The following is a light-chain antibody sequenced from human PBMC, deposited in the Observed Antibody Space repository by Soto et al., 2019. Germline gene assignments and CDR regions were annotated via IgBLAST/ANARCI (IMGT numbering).Light chain of an antibody. Sequence: EIVMSQSPATLSVSPGERATLSCRASQGVSSNLAWYQQKPGQAPSLLIHGASTRATGTPARFSGSGSGTEFTLTISSLQSEDFAVYYCQQYIRWPLTFGGGTKVDIK. V-gene: IGKV3-15*01. CDR1: QGVSSN. J-gene: IGKJ4*01. CDR2: GAS. CDR3: QQYIRWPLT.